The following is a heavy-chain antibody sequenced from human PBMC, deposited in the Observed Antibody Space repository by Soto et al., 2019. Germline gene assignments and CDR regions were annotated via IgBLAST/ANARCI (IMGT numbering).Heavy chain of an antibody. V-gene: IGHV1-8*01. CDR3: ARDSAYDSSGHDDL. J-gene: IGHJ4*02. CDR1: GYTFTSYD. Sequence: ASVKVSCKASGYTFTSYDINWVRQATGQGLEWMGWMNPNSGNTGYAQKFQGRVTMTTDTSTNTAYLELRSLRSDDTAVYYCARDSAYDSSGHDDLWGQGTLVTVSS. CDR2: MNPNSGNT. D-gene: IGHD3-22*01.